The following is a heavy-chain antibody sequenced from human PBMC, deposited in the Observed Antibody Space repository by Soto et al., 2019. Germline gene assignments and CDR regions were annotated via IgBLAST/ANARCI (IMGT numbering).Heavy chain of an antibody. J-gene: IGHJ6*02. Sequence: GSLRLSCAASGFTFSSYGMHWVRQAPGKGLEWVAVISYDGSNKYYADSVKGRFTISRDNSKNTLYLQMNSLRAEDTAVYYCAKDIVVVPAADRVGYYYYGMDVWGQGTTVTVSS. CDR2: ISYDGSNK. V-gene: IGHV3-30*18. CDR1: GFTFSSYG. D-gene: IGHD2-2*01. CDR3: AKDIVVVPAADRVGYYYYGMDV.